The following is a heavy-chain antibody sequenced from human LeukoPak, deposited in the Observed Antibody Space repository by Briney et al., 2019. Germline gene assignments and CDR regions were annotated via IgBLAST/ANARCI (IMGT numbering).Heavy chain of an antibody. CDR2: IYSRGST. Sequence: GGSLRLSCAASGFTVSSNYMSWVRQAPGKGLEWGSVIYSRGSTYFPDAVKGRFTISRGNSKNTLYHQMNSLRAEDTAVYYCERDGRGENWFDPWGQGTLVTVSS. V-gene: IGHV3-53*01. CDR1: GFTVSSNY. CDR3: ERDGRGENWFDP. D-gene: IGHD3-10*01. J-gene: IGHJ5*02.